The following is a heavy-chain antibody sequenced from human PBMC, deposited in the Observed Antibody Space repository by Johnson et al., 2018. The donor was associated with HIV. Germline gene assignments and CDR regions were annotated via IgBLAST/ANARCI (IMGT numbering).Heavy chain of an antibody. CDR2: ISSSGSTI. V-gene: IGHV3-23*04. D-gene: IGHD2-15*01. CDR3: AKRGHGYAAFDI. J-gene: IGHJ3*02. CDR1: GFTFSSYA. Sequence: VQLVESGGGLVQPGGSLRLSCAASGFTFSSYAMSWVRQAPGKGLEWVSYISSSGSTIYYADSVTARFTISRDNSKNMLYLQMNSLRAEDTALYYCAKRGHGYAAFDIWGQGTMVTVSS.